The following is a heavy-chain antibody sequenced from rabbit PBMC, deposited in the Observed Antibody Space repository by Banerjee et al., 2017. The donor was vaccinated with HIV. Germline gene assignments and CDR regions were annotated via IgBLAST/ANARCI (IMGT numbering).Heavy chain of an antibody. V-gene: IGHV1S45*01. CDR1: GFSFSNKYV. Sequence: QEQLVESWGGLVQPAGSLTLTCTASGFSFSNKYVMCWVRQAPGKGLEWIACVNTSSGNTVCASWAKGRFTISNTSSTTVTLKMTSLTAADRATYFCERDLAGVIGWNFGLWGPGTLVTVS. CDR3: ERDLAGVIGWNFGL. J-gene: IGHJ4*01. D-gene: IGHD4-1*01. CDR2: VNTSSGNT.